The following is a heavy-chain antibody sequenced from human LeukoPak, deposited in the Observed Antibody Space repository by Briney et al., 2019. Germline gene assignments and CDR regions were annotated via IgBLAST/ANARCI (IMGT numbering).Heavy chain of an antibody. CDR3: ARFSSSSWSGYGVDV. CDR1: GFTFSSYW. CDR2: IYYSGST. J-gene: IGHJ6*02. D-gene: IGHD6-13*01. Sequence: GSLRLSCAASGFTFSSYWMSWVRQAPGKGLEWIGSIYYSGSTYYNPSLKSRVTISVDTSKDQFSLKLSSVTAADTAVYYCARFSSSSWSGYGVDVWGQGTTVTVSS. V-gene: IGHV4-39*07.